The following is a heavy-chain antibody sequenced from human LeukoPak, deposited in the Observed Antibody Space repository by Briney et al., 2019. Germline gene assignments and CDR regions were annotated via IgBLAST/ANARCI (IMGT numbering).Heavy chain of an antibody. Sequence: SETLSLTCTVSGGSISSGSYYWSWIRQPPGKGLEWIGYIYYSGSTNYNPSLKSRVTISVDTSKNQFSLKLSSVTAADTAVYYCARWGPTPFDYWGQGTLVTVSS. V-gene: IGHV4-61*01. CDR2: IYYSGST. D-gene: IGHD1-26*01. J-gene: IGHJ4*02. CDR1: GGSISSGSYY. CDR3: ARWGPTPFDY.